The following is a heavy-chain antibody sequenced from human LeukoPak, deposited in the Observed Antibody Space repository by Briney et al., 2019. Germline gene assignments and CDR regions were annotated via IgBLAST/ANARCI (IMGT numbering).Heavy chain of an antibody. J-gene: IGHJ4*02. Sequence: GGSLRLSCVVSGFTLSSDWMSWVRQAPGKGLEWVANIKKDGIEKYYVESVKGRFTISRDNAKNSLYLQMNSLRAEDAAVYYCARGRYSSRSGGYYFDIWGQGTLVTVSS. V-gene: IGHV3-7*01. D-gene: IGHD2-2*01. CDR3: ARGRYSSRSGGYYFDI. CDR1: GFTLSSDW. CDR2: IKKDGIEK.